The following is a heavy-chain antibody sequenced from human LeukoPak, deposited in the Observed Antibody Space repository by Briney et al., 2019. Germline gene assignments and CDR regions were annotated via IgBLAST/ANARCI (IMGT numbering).Heavy chain of an antibody. CDR1: GFTFSSYE. Sequence: GGSLRLSCAASGFTFSSYEMNWVRQAPGKGLEWVSYISSSGSTIYYADSVKGRFTISRDNAKNSLYLQMNSLRAEDTALYYCAKSTSSGSYLSIDYWGQGTLVTVSS. D-gene: IGHD1-26*01. V-gene: IGHV3-48*03. J-gene: IGHJ4*02. CDR2: ISSSGSTI. CDR3: AKSTSSGSYLSIDY.